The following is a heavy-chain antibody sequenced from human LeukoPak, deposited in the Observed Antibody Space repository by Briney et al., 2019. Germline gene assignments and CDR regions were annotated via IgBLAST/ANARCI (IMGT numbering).Heavy chain of an antibody. V-gene: IGHV3-53*04. CDR2: IYSGGST. J-gene: IGHJ4*02. CDR1: VFTVCSNY. CDR3: ARTSHLKRSRRLYFDY. Sequence: GGSLRLSRAASVFTVCSNYTSSVRQAPGKGLEWVSVIYSGGSTYYADSVKGRFTISRHNSKNTLYLQMNSLRAEDTAVYYCARTSHLKRSRRLYFDYWGQGTLVTVSS.